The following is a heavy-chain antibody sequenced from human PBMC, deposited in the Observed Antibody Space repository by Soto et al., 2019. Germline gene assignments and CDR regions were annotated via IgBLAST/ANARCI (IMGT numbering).Heavy chain of an antibody. CDR2: ISYDGSNK. V-gene: IGHV3-30*18. CDR3: AKDRRESQYDYVWGSYSALDAFDI. D-gene: IGHD3-16*01. J-gene: IGHJ3*02. CDR1: GFTFSSYG. Sequence: GGSLRLSCAASGFTFSSYGMHWVRQAPGKGLEWVAVISYDGSNKYYADSVKGRFTISRDNSKNTLYLQMNSLRAEDTAVYYCAKDRRESQYDYVWGSYSALDAFDICGQGTMVTV.